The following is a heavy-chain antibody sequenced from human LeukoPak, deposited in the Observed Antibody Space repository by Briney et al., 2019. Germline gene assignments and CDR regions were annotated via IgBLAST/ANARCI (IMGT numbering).Heavy chain of an antibody. J-gene: IGHJ4*02. CDR2: ISGSGGST. CDR3: AKRGVVIRVILVGFHKEAYYFDS. V-gene: IGHV3-23*01. CDR1: GITLSNYG. Sequence: GGSLRHSCAVSGITLSNYGMSWVRQAPGKGLEWVAGISGSGGSTNYAGSVKGRFTISRDNPKNTLYLQMNSLRAEDTAVYFCAKRGVVIRVILVGFHKEAYYFDSWGQGALVTVSS. D-gene: IGHD3-10*01.